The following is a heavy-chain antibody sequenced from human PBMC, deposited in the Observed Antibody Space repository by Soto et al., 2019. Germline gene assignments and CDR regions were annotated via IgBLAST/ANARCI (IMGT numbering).Heavy chain of an antibody. D-gene: IGHD3-22*01. V-gene: IGHV1-18*01. Sequence: ASVKVSCKASGYTFTSYGISWVRQAPGQGLEWMGWISAYNGNTNYAQKLQGRVTITTDTSTSTAYMELRSLRFDDTAVYYCARDLDSSGYYDYWGQGTLVTVSS. J-gene: IGHJ4*02. CDR3: ARDLDSSGYYDY. CDR2: ISAYNGNT. CDR1: GYTFTSYG.